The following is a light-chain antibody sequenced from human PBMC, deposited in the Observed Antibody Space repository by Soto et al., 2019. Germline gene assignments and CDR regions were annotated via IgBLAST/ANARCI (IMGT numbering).Light chain of an antibody. CDR3: QQRSIWPLT. CDR2: DAS. CDR1: QSISTY. V-gene: IGKV3-11*01. Sequence: EIVLTQSPATLSLSPGERGTLSCRASQSISTYLAWYQQKPGQAPRLLMYDASSRATGIPARFSGSGSGTDFTLTISSLEPEDFAVCYCQQRSIWPLTFGGGTKVEIK. J-gene: IGKJ4*01.